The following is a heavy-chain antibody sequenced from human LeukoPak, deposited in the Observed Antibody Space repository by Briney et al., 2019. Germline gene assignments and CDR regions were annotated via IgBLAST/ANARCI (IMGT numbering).Heavy chain of an antibody. J-gene: IGHJ6*03. CDR1: GGSISSYY. CDR2: IYYSGST. CDR3: ARDYYDSSGFNYYYMDV. D-gene: IGHD3-22*01. Sequence: SETLSLTCTVSGGSISSYYWSWIRQPPGKGLEWIGYIYYSGSTNYSPSLKSRVTISVDTSKNQFSLKLSSVTAADTAVYYCARDYYDSSGFNYYYMDVWGKGTTVTVSS. V-gene: IGHV4-59*01.